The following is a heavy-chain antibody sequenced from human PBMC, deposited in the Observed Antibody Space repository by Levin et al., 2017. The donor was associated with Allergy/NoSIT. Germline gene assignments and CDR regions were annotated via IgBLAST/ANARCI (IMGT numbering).Heavy chain of an antibody. CDR2: IKQDGSEK. V-gene: IGHV3-7*01. J-gene: IGHJ4*02. CDR1: GFTFSSYW. D-gene: IGHD3-10*01. CDR3: ARKYYYGSGSYCLDY. Sequence: PGGSLRLSCAASGFTFSSYWMSWVRQAPGKGLEWVANIKQDGSEKYYVDSVKGRFTISRDNAKNSLYLQMNSLRAEDTAVYYCARKYYYGSGSYCLDYWGQGTLVTVSS.